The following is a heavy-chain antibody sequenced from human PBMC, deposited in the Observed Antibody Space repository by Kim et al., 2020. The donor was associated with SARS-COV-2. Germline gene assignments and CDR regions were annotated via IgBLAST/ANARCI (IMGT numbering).Heavy chain of an antibody. V-gene: IGHV4-39*01. J-gene: IGHJ6*02. CDR2: IYYSGST. D-gene: IGHD2-2*01. CDR1: GGSISSSSYY. CDR3: ARHGVIVVVPAAMLSYYYYYGMDV. Sequence: SETLSLTCTVSGGSISSSSYYWGWIRQPPGKGLEWIGSIYYSGSTYYNPSLKSRVTISVDTSKNQFSLKLSSVTAADTAVYYCARHGVIVVVPAAMLSYYYYYGMDVWGQGTTVTVSS.